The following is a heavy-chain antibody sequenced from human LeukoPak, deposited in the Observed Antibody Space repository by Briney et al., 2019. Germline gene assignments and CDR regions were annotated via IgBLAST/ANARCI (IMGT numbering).Heavy chain of an antibody. D-gene: IGHD5-18*01. CDR2: ISSSGSTI. V-gene: IGHV3-48*03. J-gene: IGHJ4*02. CDR3: GRDRVGGRGYSLDY. CDR1: GFTFSSYE. Sequence: GGSLRLSCAASGFTFSSYEMNWARQAPGKGLEWVTYISSSGSTIYYADYVKGRFTVSRDNAKNSLYLQMNNLRAEDTALYYCGRDRVGGRGYSLDYLGQGTLVTVS.